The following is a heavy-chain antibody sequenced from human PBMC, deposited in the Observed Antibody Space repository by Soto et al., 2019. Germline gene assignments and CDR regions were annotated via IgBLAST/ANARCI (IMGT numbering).Heavy chain of an antibody. CDR1: GGSFSGYY. CDR2: INHSGST. CDR3: ARGGWWLRYYFDY. J-gene: IGHJ4*02. V-gene: IGHV4-34*01. D-gene: IGHD5-12*01. Sequence: QVQLQRWGAGLLKPSETLSLTCAVYGGSFSGYYWSWIRQPPGKGLEWIGEINHSGSTNYNPSLKSRVTISVDTSKNQFSLKLSSVTAADTAVYYCARGGWWLRYYFDYWGQGTLVTVSS.